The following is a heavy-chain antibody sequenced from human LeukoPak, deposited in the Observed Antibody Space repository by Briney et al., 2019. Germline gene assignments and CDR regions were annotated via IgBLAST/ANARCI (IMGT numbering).Heavy chain of an antibody. V-gene: IGHV4-4*09. CDR3: ARQKCTSTSCLTKNAFDI. CDR2: IYTSGST. J-gene: IGHJ3*02. Sequence: SETLSLTCTVSGSISSYYWSWIRQPPGKGLEWIGYIYTSGSTNYNPSLKSRVTISVDTSKNQFSLALSSVTAADTAVYYCARQKCTSTSCLTKNAFDIWGQGTMVTVSS. D-gene: IGHD2-2*01. CDR1: GSISSYY.